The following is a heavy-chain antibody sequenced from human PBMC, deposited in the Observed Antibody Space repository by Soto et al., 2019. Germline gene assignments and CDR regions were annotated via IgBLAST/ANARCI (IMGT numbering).Heavy chain of an antibody. CDR1: GFTFSSYG. CDR3: AKDQSVATIKGNGMDV. J-gene: IGHJ6*02. D-gene: IGHD5-12*01. Sequence: VQLVESGGGVVQPGRSLRLSCAASGFTFSSYGIHWVRQAPGKGLEWVAAISYDGSNKYYVDSVKGRFTISRDNSKNTLYLQMNSLRGEDTAVYYCAKDQSVATIKGNGMDVWGQGTTVTVSS. CDR2: ISYDGSNK. V-gene: IGHV3-30*18.